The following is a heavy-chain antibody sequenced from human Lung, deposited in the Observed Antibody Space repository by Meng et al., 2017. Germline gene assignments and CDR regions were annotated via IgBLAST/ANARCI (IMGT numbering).Heavy chain of an antibody. CDR3: ARENVGDGGYDFDF. D-gene: IGHD5-12*01. V-gene: IGHV1-2*06. Sequence: QVQLVQSGAEVKKPGASVKVSCQASGYTFTDYYINWVRQAPGQGLEWMGRINPNSGGTNYVQKFQGRVTMTRDTSISTAYMELTRLRSDDTAIYYCARENVGDGGYDFDFWGRGTLVTVSS. CDR2: INPNSGGT. CDR1: GYTFTDYY. J-gene: IGHJ4*02.